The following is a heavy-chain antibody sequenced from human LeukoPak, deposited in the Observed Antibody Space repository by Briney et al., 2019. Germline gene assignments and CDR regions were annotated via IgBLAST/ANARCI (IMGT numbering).Heavy chain of an antibody. J-gene: IGHJ5*02. CDR2: INPSGGST. D-gene: IGHD1-26*01. CDR1: GYTFTGYY. V-gene: IGHV1-46*01. CDR3: ARDRRVVGAGGWFDP. Sequence: ASVKVSCKASGYTFTGYYMHWVRQAPGQGLEWMGIINPSGGSTRYAQKLQGRVTMTTDTSTSTAYMELRSLRSDDTAVYYCARDRRVVGAGGWFDPWGQGTLVTVSS.